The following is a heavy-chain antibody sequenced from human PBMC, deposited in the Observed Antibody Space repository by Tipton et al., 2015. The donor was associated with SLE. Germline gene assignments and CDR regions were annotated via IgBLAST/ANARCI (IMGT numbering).Heavy chain of an antibody. D-gene: IGHD3-10*01. CDR3: ARERTGSGFDAFDI. CDR1: GGSINSHH. CDR2: IYHSGTT. Sequence: TLSLTCTVSGGSINSHHWSWMRHPPGKGLEWIGYIYHSGTTYYNPSLKSRVTISLDTSKNQFSLKLSSMTAADTAVYYCARERTGSGFDAFDIWGQGTMVTVSS. J-gene: IGHJ3*02. V-gene: IGHV4-59*11.